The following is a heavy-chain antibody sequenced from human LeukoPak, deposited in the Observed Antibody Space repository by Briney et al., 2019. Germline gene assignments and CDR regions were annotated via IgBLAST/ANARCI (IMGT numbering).Heavy chain of an antibody. CDR1: GFTFSSYN. Sequence: GESLRLSCAASGFTFSSYNMNWVRQAPGKGLEWVSDISSSGSTIYFADSVKGRFTISRDNAKNSLYLQMNSLRDDDTAVYYCARLEYYYVSGNYYKLFDYWGRGTLVTVCS. D-gene: IGHD3-10*01. V-gene: IGHV3-48*02. J-gene: IGHJ4*02. CDR2: ISSSGSTI. CDR3: ARLEYYYVSGNYYKLFDY.